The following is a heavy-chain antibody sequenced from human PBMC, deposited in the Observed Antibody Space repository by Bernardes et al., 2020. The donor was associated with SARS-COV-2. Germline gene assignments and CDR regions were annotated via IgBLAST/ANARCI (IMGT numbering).Heavy chain of an antibody. Sequence: GSPRRSPVPARVTRSYPWRCTGLHTPRKWLVWVSRVYIDGSKINHTHSVKGRFSISRDTAKNTLYLQIYSLRAEDTAVYHCVRDLVGNKEYWGQGTLDTVTS. V-gene: IGHV3-74*01. D-gene: IGHD2-2*01. CDR1: RVTRSYPW. J-gene: IGHJ1*01. CDR2: VYIDGSKI. CDR3: VRDLVGNKEY.